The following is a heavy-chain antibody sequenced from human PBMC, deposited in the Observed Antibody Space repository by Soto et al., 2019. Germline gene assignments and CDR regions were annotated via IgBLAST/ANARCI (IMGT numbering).Heavy chain of an antibody. Sequence: QVQLVESGGGVVQPGRSLRLSCVASGFTFSSYPIHWVRQAPGKGLEWVTTISSDGNDKYYSDSVKGRFTTSRDNSKNTVYLQMNNLRVEDTAVYYCAKEGVADKYYDYGMDVWGQGTTVNVSS. CDR1: GFTFSSYP. J-gene: IGHJ6*02. D-gene: IGHD3-3*01. V-gene: IGHV3-30*04. CDR3: AKEGVADKYYDYGMDV. CDR2: ISSDGNDK.